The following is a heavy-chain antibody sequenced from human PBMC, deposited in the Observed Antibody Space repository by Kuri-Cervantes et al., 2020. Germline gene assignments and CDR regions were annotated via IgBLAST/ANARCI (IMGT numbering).Heavy chain of an antibody. CDR1: GFTFSSYS. J-gene: IGHJ4*02. Sequence: GGSLRLSCVTSGFTFSSYSMSWVRQAPGKGLEWISGFGNRGDSTYYADAVKGQFTISRDNSKNTLYLQMSSLRAEDTAVYYCARDVRCIKNAYCGGDDYWGQGTLVTVSS. V-gene: IGHV3-23*01. CDR2: FGNRGDST. CDR3: ARDVRCIKNAYCGGDDY. D-gene: IGHD2-21*01.